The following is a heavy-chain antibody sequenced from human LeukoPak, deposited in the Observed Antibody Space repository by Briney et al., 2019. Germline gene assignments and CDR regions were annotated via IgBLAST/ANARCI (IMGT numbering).Heavy chain of an antibody. CDR2: IKQDGSEK. J-gene: IGHJ4*02. CDR1: GFTFSSYW. CDR3: ARRTYCGGDCYYEDY. Sequence: GGSLRLSCAASGFTFSSYWMSWVRQAPGKGLEWVANIKQDGSEKYYVDSVKGRFTISRDNAKNSLYLQMNSLRAEDTAVYYCARRTYCGGDCYYEDYWGQGTQVTVSS. V-gene: IGHV3-7*03. D-gene: IGHD2-21*02.